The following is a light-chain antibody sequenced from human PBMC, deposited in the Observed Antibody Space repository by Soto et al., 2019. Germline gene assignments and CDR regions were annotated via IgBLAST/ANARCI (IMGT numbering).Light chain of an antibody. CDR1: QDISNY. CDR3: QQYNDNSWT. CDR2: KAS. Sequence: DIQMTQSPSSLSASVGDRVTITCQASQDISNYLNWYQQKPGKAPKLLIYKASTLKSGVPSRFSGSGSGTEFTLTISSLQPDDFATYYCQQYNDNSWTFGQGTKVDIK. V-gene: IGKV1-5*03. J-gene: IGKJ1*01.